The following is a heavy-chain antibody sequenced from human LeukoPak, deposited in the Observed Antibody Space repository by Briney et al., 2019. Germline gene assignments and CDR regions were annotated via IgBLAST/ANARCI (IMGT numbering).Heavy chain of an antibody. CDR1: GGSISSYY. J-gene: IGHJ6*03. Sequence: SETLSLTCTVSGGSISSYYWSWIRQPPGKGLEWIGYIYYSGSTNYNPSLKSRVTISVDTSKNQFSLKLSSATAADTAVYYCAAAENLLRSPVGYYYYYYMDVWGKGTTVTVSS. D-gene: IGHD4-17*01. CDR3: AAAENLLRSPVGYYYYYYMDV. V-gene: IGHV4-59*01. CDR2: IYYSGST.